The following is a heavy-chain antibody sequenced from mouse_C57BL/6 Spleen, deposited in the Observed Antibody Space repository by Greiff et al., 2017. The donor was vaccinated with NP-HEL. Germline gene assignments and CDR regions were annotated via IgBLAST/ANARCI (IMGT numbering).Heavy chain of an antibody. D-gene: IGHD2-5*01. CDR1: GYPITSGYY. CDR2: ISYDGSN. Sequence: VQLKESGPGLVKPSQSLSLTCSVTGYPITSGYYWNWIRQFPGNKLEWMGYISYDGSNNYNPSLKNRISITRDTSKNQFFLKLNSVTTEDTATYYCARAYSNYGAMDYWGQGTSVTVSS. J-gene: IGHJ4*01. CDR3: ARAYSNYGAMDY. V-gene: IGHV3-6*01.